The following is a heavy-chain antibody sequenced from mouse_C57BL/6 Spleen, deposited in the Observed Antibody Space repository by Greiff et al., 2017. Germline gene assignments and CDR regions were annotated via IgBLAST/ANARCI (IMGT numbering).Heavy chain of an antibody. D-gene: IGHD2-1*01. J-gene: IGHJ1*03. V-gene: IGHV1-42*01. Sequence: VQLKQSGPELVKPGASVKISCKASGYSFTGYYMNWVKQSPEKSLEWIGEINPSTGGTTYNQKFKAKATLTVDKSSSTAYMQLKSLTSEDSAVYYCARKGYGNYEVYFDVWGTGTTVTVSS. CDR2: INPSTGGT. CDR3: ARKGYGNYEVYFDV. CDR1: GYSFTGYY.